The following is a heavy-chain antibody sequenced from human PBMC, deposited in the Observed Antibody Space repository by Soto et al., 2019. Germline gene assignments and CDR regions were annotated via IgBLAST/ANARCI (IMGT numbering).Heavy chain of an antibody. V-gene: IGHV4-31*03. CDR2: IYYSGST. CDR1: GGSISSGGYY. D-gene: IGHD3-16*01. J-gene: IGHJ6*02. Sequence: SETLSLTCTVSGGSISSGGYYWSWIRQHPGKGLEWIGYIYYSGSTYYNPSLKSRVTISVDTSKNQFSLKLSSVTAADTAVYYCAREGVDYGMDVWGQGTTVTVSS. CDR3: AREGVDYGMDV.